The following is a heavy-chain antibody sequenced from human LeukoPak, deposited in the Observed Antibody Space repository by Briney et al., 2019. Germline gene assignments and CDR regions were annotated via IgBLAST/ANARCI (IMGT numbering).Heavy chain of an antibody. J-gene: IGHJ6*02. CDR3: AKEGYYYDSSGYNYYYGMDV. Sequence: PGGSLRLSCAASGFTFSSYWMHWVRQASGKGLEWVAVISYDGSNKYYADSVKGRFTISRDNSKNTLYLQMNSLRAEDTAVYYCAKEGYYYDSSGYNYYYGMDVWGQGTTVTVSS. CDR1: GFTFSSYW. D-gene: IGHD3-22*01. CDR2: ISYDGSNK. V-gene: IGHV3-30*18.